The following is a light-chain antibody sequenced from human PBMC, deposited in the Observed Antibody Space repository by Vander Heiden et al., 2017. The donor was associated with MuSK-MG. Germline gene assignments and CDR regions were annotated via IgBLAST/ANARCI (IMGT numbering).Light chain of an antibody. CDR3: SSFTSTTTVV. CDR2: DVT. J-gene: IGLJ2*01. V-gene: IGLV2-14*03. Sequence: QSALTQPASVSGSPGQSITISCTGTISDVGGYNYVSWYQQHPGKAPKLIIYDVTNQPSGVTDRFSGSKSGNTASLSISGLQGEDEADYYCSSFTSTTTVVFGGGTKLTVL. CDR1: ISDVGGYNY.